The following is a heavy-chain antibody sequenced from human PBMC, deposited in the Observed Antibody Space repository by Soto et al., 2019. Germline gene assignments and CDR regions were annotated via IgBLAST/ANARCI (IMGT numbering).Heavy chain of an antibody. CDR1: GGTFSSYA. J-gene: IGHJ6*02. V-gene: IGHV1-69*05. D-gene: IGHD6-6*01. Sequence: ASVKVSCKASGGTFSSYAISWVRQAPGQGLEWMGGIIPIFGTANYAQKFQERVTITRDMSTSTAYMELSSLRSEDTAVYYCAADRSEYSSSSHYYYGMDVWGQGTTVTVSS. CDR2: IIPIFGTA. CDR3: AADRSEYSSSSHYYYGMDV.